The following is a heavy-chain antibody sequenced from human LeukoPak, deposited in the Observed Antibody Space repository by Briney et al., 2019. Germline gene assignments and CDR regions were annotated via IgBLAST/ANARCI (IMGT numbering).Heavy chain of an antibody. V-gene: IGHV3-66*01. Sequence: PGGSLRLSCADSGLTVSSNYMSWVRQAPGKGLEWVSVIYSGGTTYYADSVKGRFIISRDNSKNTLYLQMNSLRVEDTAVYYCAREGRDEGHYLDYWGQGTLVTVSS. J-gene: IGHJ4*02. CDR2: IYSGGTT. CDR1: GLTVSSNY. CDR3: AREGRDEGHYLDY.